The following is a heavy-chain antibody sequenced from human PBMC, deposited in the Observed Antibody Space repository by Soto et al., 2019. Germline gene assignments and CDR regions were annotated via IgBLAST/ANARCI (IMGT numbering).Heavy chain of an antibody. CDR2: ITESGDRT. Sequence: EVQVWESGGDLVQPGGSLRLSCTASEFTFPMSWLRQSPGPGLEWVATITESGDRTHYADSVKGRFTISRDNSKNTVFLQMNSLRAVDTYIYFCATWQWPHFDYWGQGIQVTVSP. CDR1: EFTFP. CDR3: ATWQWPHFDY. V-gene: IGHV3-23*01. D-gene: IGHD6-19*01. J-gene: IGHJ4*02.